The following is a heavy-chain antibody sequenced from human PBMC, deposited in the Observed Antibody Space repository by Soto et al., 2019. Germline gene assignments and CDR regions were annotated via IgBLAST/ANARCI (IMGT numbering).Heavy chain of an antibody. J-gene: IGHJ6*02. CDR2: INHSGST. CDR1: GGSFSGYY. D-gene: IGHD3-16*01. CDR3: ARGRGTRPTYSYGMDV. V-gene: IGHV4-34*01. Sequence: QVQLQQWGAGLLKPSETLSLTCAVYGGSFSGYYWSWIRQPPGKGLEWIGEINHSGSTNYNPSLKGLVTISVDTSKNQFSLKLSSVTAADTAVYYCARGRGTRPTYSYGMDVWGQGTTVTVSS.